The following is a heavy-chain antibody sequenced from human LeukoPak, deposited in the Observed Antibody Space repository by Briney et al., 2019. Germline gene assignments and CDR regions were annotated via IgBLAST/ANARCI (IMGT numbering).Heavy chain of an antibody. CDR2: IYYSGGT. CDR1: GGSISGYF. V-gene: IGHV4-59*08. CDR3: ARQAYGGEAFDI. Sequence: SETLSLTCTVSGGSISGYFWSWVRQPPGKGLECIAYIYYSGGTEYNPSLKSRFTISVDTSKNKFSLKVNSVTVADTSVYYCARQAYGGEAFDIWGQGTMVTVSS. J-gene: IGHJ3*02. D-gene: IGHD4-17*01.